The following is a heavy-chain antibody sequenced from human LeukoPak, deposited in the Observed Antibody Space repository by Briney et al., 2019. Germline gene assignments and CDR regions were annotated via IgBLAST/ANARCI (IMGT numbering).Heavy chain of an antibody. CDR2: TYYRSKWSN. CDR1: GDSVSSNSAA. V-gene: IGHV6-1*01. D-gene: IGHD3-22*01. J-gene: IGHJ5*02. Sequence: SQTLSLTCAISGDSVSSNSAAWNWITQSPSRGLEWLVSTYYRSKWSNDYAVSVKIRITINPDTSKNQFSLQLNSVTPEDTAVYYCARAYYDSSGYALWFDPWGQGTLVTVSS. CDR3: ARAYYDSSGYALWFDP.